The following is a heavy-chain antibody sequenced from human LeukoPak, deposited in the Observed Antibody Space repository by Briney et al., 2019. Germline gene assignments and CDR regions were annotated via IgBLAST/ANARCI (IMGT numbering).Heavy chain of an antibody. D-gene: IGHD5-18*01. J-gene: IGHJ4*02. V-gene: IGHV1-69*06. CDR3: ARVVDTAMVHYFDY. CDR2: IIPIFGTA. CDR1: GGTFSSYA. Sequence: SVKVSCKASGGTFSSYAISWVRQAPGQGLEWMGGIIPIFGTANYAQKFQGRVTITADKSTSTAYMELSSLRSEDTAVYYCARVVDTAMVHYFDYWSQGTLVTVSS.